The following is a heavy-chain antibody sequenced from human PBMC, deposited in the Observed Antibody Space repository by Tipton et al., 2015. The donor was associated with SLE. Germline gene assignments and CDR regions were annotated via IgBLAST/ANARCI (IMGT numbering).Heavy chain of an antibody. V-gene: IGHV4-59*11. D-gene: IGHD3-10*01. CDR1: GGSISSHY. CDR2: IYYSGST. J-gene: IGHJ5*02. CDR3: ARAGSEQHLIGEVFDP. Sequence: PGLVKPSETLSLTCTVSGGSISSHYWSWIRQPPGKGLEWIGYIYYSGSTYYNPSLKSRLTISVDTSKNQFSLNLRSVTAADTAMYYCARAGSEQHLIGEVFDPWGQGTLVTVSS.